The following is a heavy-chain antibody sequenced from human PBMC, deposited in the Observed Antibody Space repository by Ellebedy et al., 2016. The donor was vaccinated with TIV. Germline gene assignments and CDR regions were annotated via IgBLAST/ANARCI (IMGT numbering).Heavy chain of an antibody. CDR3: ARVNGDYAWCD. CDR2: IGARGDST. Sequence: GESLKISCAASGFTFRNYAMSWVRQAPGKGLEWVSVIGARGDSTYYADSVKGRFTISRDNSKDTLYLQVNSPRAEDTAVYYCARVNGDYAWCDWGQGTLVTV. V-gene: IGHV3-23*01. CDR1: GFTFRNYA. D-gene: IGHD4-17*01. J-gene: IGHJ4*02.